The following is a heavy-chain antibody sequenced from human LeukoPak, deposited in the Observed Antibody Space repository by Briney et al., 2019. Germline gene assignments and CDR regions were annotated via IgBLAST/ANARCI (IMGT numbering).Heavy chain of an antibody. CDR2: IYPGDSNT. CDR1: GYSFTSYW. J-gene: IGHJ4*02. Sequence: GESLEISCKGSGYSFTSYWIGWVRQLPGKGLEWMGIIYPGDSNTRYSPSFQGQVSISADRSISTAYLQWSSLKASDTAMYYCARRGSGWASDYWGQGTLVTVSS. D-gene: IGHD6-19*01. V-gene: IGHV5-51*01. CDR3: ARRGSGWASDY.